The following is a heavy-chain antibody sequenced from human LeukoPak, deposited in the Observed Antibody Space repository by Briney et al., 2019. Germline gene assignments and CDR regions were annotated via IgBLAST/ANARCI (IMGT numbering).Heavy chain of an antibody. D-gene: IGHD2-2*02. Sequence: PSETLSLTCAVYGGSFSGYYWSWIRQPPGKGLEWIGFIYYSGYTNYNPSLKSRVTISLDTSKTQFSLKLSSVTAADTAVYHCARGRYKYSMDVWGQGTTVTVSS. CDR1: GGSFSGYY. CDR2: IYYSGYT. J-gene: IGHJ6*02. V-gene: IGHV4-59*08. CDR3: ARGRYKYSMDV.